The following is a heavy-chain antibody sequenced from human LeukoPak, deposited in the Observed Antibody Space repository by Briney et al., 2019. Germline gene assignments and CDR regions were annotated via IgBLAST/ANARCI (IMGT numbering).Heavy chain of an antibody. CDR3: AKDRVSPGFNLFDP. CDR1: GFTVSSNY. Sequence: GGSLRLSCAASGFTVSSNYMSWVRQAPGKGLEWVSVIYSGGSTYYADSVMGRFTISRDNSKSTLYLQMNSLRAEDTAVYYCAKDRVSPGFNLFDPWGQGTLVTVSS. J-gene: IGHJ5*02. D-gene: IGHD2/OR15-2a*01. V-gene: IGHV3-53*01. CDR2: IYSGGST.